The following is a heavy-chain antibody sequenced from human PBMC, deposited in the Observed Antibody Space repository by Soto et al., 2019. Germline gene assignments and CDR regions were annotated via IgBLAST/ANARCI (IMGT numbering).Heavy chain of an antibody. V-gene: IGHV3-7*01. D-gene: IGHD6-19*01. CDR3: ARGTGAAVAADY. J-gene: IGHJ4*02. CDR1: GFTFSSYW. CDR2: IKQDGSEK. Sequence: EVQLVESGGGLVQPGGSLRLSCAASGFTFSSYWMSWVRQAPGKGLEWVANIKQDGSEKFYVDSVKGRFTISRDNAKNSLYLQMNSLRAVDTAVYYCARGTGAAVAADYWGQGTLVTVSS.